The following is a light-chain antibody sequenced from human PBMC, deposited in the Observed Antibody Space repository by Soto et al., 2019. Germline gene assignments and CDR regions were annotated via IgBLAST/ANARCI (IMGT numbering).Light chain of an antibody. Sequence: SFLTHPRSSSGTPGHRFSISCSGSSSNIGSNTVTWYQQLPGTAPKLLIYIDSQRSSGVPGRFSGSKSGASASLSISGLHSEDEADYSCADWDDRLDAYVLGKGKKVHVL. J-gene: IGLJ1*01. V-gene: IGLV1-44*01. CDR3: ADWDDRLDAYV. CDR2: IDS. CDR1: SSNIGSNT.